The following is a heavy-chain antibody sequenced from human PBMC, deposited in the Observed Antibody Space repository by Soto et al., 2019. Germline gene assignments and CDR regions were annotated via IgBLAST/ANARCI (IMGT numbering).Heavy chain of an antibody. J-gene: IGHJ5*02. CDR1: GGSISSYY. CDR3: ARGSNSNWFDP. D-gene: IGHD3-10*01. Sequence: SETLSLTCTVSGGSISSYYWSWIRQPPGKGLEWIGCIYYSGNTYYNPSLKRRFSISVDTSKNQFSLQLSSVTVADTAVYYCARGSNSNWFDPWGQGTLVTVSS. CDR2: IYYSGNT. V-gene: IGHV4-59*08.